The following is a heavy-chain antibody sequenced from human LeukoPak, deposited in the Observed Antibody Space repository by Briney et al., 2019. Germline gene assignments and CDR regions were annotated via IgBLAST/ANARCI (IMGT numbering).Heavy chain of an antibody. Sequence: PGGSLRLSCAASGFTVSSNYMSWVRQAQGKGLEWVSVIYSGGSTYYADSVKGRFTISRDNSKKTLYLQMNSLRAEDTAVYYCARARYGSGSYSPDYWGQGTLVTVSS. CDR1: GFTVSSNY. V-gene: IGHV3-66*02. J-gene: IGHJ4*02. CDR2: IYSGGST. D-gene: IGHD3-10*01. CDR3: ARARYGSGSYSPDY.